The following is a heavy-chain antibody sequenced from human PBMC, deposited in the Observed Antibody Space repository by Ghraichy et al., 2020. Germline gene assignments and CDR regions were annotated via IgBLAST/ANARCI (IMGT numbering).Heavy chain of an antibody. CDR1: GGSISSYY. D-gene: IGHD4-17*01. CDR2: IYYSGST. V-gene: IGHV4-59*01. J-gene: IGHJ6*02. Sequence: SETLSLTCTVSGGSISSYYWSWIRQPPGKGLEWIGYIYYSGSTNYNPSLKSRVTISVDTSKNQFSLKLSSVTAADTAVYYCARGDYGDYGVRDYYYYYGMDVWGQGTTVTVSS. CDR3: ARGDYGDYGVRDYYYYYGMDV.